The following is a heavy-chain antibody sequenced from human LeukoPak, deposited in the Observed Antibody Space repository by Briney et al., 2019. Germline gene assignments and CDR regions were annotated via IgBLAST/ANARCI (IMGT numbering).Heavy chain of an antibody. CDR3: ASSYYDSSGYYN. V-gene: IGHV1-69*04. CDR1: GGTFSSYA. J-gene: IGHJ4*02. D-gene: IGHD3-22*01. CDR2: IIPILGIA. Sequence: GASVKVSCKASGGTFSSYAISWVRQAPGQGLKWMGRIIPILGIANYAQKFQGRVTITADKSTSTAYMELSSLRSEDTAVYYCASSYYDSSGYYNWGQGTLVTVSS.